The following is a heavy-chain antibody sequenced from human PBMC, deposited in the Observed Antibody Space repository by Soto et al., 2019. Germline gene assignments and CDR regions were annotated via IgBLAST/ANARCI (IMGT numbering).Heavy chain of an antibody. CDR2: IIPISETT. CDR3: ARSQGSSTSLEIYYYYYYGMDV. J-gene: IGHJ6*02. D-gene: IGHD2-2*01. V-gene: IGHV1-69*01. CDR1: GGTFSSYA. Sequence: QVQLVQSGAEVKKPGSSVKVSCKASGGTFSSYAISWVRQAPGQGLEWMGGIIPISETTNYAQKFQGRVTITAEESKSTAYMELRSLRSEDTAVSYCARSQGSSTSLEIYYYYYYGMDVWGQGTTVTVSS.